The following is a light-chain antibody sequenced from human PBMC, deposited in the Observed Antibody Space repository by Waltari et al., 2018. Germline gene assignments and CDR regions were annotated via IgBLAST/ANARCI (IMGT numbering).Light chain of an antibody. J-gene: IGKJ5*01. CDR2: DVS. CDR3: QQRSGWPPAIT. Sequence: EIVLTQSPVTLSLSPGERATLSCRASQSVSDYLAWFRQKPGQAPRLLIYDVSNRAPGIPARFRSSGSETDFTLTISSLEPDDFGIYYCQQRSGWPPAITFGQGTRLEIK. V-gene: IGKV3-11*01. CDR1: QSVSDY.